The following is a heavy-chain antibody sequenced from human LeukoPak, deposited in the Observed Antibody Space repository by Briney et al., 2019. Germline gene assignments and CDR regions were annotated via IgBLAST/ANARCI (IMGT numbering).Heavy chain of an antibody. CDR1: GYTFTGYY. CDR2: INPNSGGT. V-gene: IGHV1-2*02. CDR3: ARGRSRRQWLVNYYLDY. D-gene: IGHD6-19*01. Sequence: ASVKVSCKASGYTFTGYYMHWVRQAPGQGLEWMGWINPNSGGTNYAQKFQGRVTMTRDTSISTACMELSRLRSDDTAVYYCARGRSRRQWLVNYYLDYWGQGTLVTVSS. J-gene: IGHJ4*02.